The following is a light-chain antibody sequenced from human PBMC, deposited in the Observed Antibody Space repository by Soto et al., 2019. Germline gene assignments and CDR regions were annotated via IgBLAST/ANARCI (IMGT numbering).Light chain of an antibody. V-gene: IGKV3-11*01. Sequence: EIVLTQSPATLSLSPGERATLSCRASQSVSSYLAWYQQKPGQAPRLLIYDASNRATGIPARFSGSGSGTDFTLTISSLEPEDFAVYYCQQYYQWPSYTFGQGTKVDI. CDR3: QQYYQWPSYT. CDR1: QSVSSY. J-gene: IGKJ2*01. CDR2: DAS.